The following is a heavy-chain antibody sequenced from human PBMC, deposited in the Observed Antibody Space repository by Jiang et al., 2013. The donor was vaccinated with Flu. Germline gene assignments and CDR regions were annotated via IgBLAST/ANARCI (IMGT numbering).Heavy chain of an antibody. Sequence: SETLSLTCTVSGGSISNYYWSWIRQPPGKGLEWIGYIYYSGSTNYTPSLKSRVTISVDTSKNQFSLKLSSVTAADTAVYYCARHGGGGTYPLDLWGRGTLLTVSS. V-gene: IGHV4-59*08. CDR3: ARHGGGGTYPLDL. CDR2: IYYSGST. J-gene: IGHJ2*01. D-gene: IGHD1-26*01. CDR1: GGSISNYY.